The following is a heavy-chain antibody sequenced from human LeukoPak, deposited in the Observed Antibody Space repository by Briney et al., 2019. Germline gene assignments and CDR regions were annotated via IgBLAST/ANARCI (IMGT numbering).Heavy chain of an antibody. D-gene: IGHD2-15*01. J-gene: IGHJ4*02. V-gene: IGHV3-7*01. CDR3: ASRSSVAASGPG. CDR2: IKQDGSEQ. Sequence: GGSLRLSCAASGFTFSSYWMSWVRQAPGKGLEWVANIKQDGSEQYYVDSVKGRFTISRDNAKNSLYLQMSSLRAEDTALYYCASRSSVAASGPGWGQGTLVTVSS. CDR1: GFTFSSYW.